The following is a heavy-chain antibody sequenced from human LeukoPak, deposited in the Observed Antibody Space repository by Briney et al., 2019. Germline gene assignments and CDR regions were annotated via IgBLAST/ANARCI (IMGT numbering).Heavy chain of an antibody. D-gene: IGHD6-6*01. CDR1: GFTFSSYW. Sequence: GGSLRLSCAASGFTFSSYWMYWVRQAPGKGLVWVSRINSDGSSTSYADSVKGRFTISRDNAKNTLYLQMNSLRAEDTAVYYCASMGVAARPAHWGQGTLVTLSS. CDR3: ASMGVAARPAH. J-gene: IGHJ4*02. V-gene: IGHV3-74*01. CDR2: INSDGSST.